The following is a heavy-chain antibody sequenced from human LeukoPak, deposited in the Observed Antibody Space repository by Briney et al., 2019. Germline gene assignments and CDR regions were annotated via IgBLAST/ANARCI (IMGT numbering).Heavy chain of an antibody. Sequence: GGSLRLSCAASGFTFSSYSMNWVRQAPGKGLEWVSSISSSSSYIYYADSVEGRFTISRDNAKNSLYLQMNSLRAEDTAVYYCARGGQEYYDFWSGYYTLYYWGQGTLVTVSS. V-gene: IGHV3-21*01. D-gene: IGHD3-3*01. CDR2: ISSSSSYI. CDR1: GFTFSSYS. CDR3: ARGGQEYYDFWSGYYTLYY. J-gene: IGHJ4*02.